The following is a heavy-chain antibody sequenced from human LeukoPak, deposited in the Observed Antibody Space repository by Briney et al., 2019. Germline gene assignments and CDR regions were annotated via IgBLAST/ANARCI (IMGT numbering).Heavy chain of an antibody. CDR2: ISYDGSNK. V-gene: IGHV3-30*04. Sequence: PGSSLRLSCAASGFTFSSYAMHWVRQAPGKGLELVAVISYDGSNKYYAESVKGRFTISRDNSKNKLYLQMNSLRAEDTAVYYCARERYSSGCFDDWGQGTLVTVSS. CDR3: ARERYSSGCFDD. CDR1: GFTFSSYA. J-gene: IGHJ4*02. D-gene: IGHD6-19*01.